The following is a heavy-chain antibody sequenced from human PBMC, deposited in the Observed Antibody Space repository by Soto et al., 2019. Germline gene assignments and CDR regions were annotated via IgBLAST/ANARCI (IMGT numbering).Heavy chain of an antibody. D-gene: IGHD6-19*01. CDR2: ISYDGSNK. V-gene: IGHV3-30*18. CDR1: GFTFSSYG. Sequence: GGSLRLSCAASGFTFSSYGMHWVRQAPGKGLEWVAVISYDGSNKYYADSVKGRFTISRDNSKNTLYLQMNSLRAEDTAVYYCAKDLDSSGWYGGGWFDPWGQGTLVTVSS. J-gene: IGHJ5*02. CDR3: AKDLDSSGWYGGGWFDP.